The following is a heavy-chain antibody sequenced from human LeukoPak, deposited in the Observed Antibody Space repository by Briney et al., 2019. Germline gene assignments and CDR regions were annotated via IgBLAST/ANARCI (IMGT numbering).Heavy chain of an antibody. Sequence: QPGGSLRLSCAVSGFTFSSYDMNWVRQAPGKGLGWLSYISSSSDIIHYADSVKGRFTISRDNAKNSLYLQMNSLGAEDTAVYYCAKVSRTNHDNFFDYWGQGTLVTVSS. D-gene: IGHD1-14*01. CDR1: GFTFSSYD. CDR3: AKVSRTNHDNFFDY. J-gene: IGHJ4*02. V-gene: IGHV3-48*01. CDR2: ISSSSDII.